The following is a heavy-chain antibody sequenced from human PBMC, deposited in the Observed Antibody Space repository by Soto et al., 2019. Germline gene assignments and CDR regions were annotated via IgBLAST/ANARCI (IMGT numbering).Heavy chain of an antibody. CDR3: ARDAYSSSWYPDN. J-gene: IGHJ4*02. V-gene: IGHV3-33*01. CDR1: GFTFSSYG. CDR2: IWYDGSNK. D-gene: IGHD6-13*01. Sequence: PGGSLRLSCAASGFTFSSYGMHWVRQAPGKGLEWVAVIWYDGSNKYYADSVKGRFTISRDNSKNTLYLQMNSLRAEDTAVYYCARDAYSSSWYPDNWGQGTLVTVSS.